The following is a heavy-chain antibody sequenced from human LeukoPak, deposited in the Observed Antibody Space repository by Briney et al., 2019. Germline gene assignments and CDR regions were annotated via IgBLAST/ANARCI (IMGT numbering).Heavy chain of an antibody. Sequence: SETLSLTCTVSGGSISSSNYYWGWIRQPPGKGLEWIGSIYYSGNTYYNPSLKSRVTISVDTSKNQLSLQLNSVAPEDSAVYYCAREGPGFDAWGQGTLVTVSS. CDR2: IYYSGNT. J-gene: IGHJ5*02. CDR3: AREGPGFDA. V-gene: IGHV4-39*02. CDR1: GGSISSSNYY.